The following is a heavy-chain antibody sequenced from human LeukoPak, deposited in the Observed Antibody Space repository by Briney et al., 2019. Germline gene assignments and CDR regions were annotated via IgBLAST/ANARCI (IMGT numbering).Heavy chain of an antibody. CDR3: ASQLMVADY. CDR1: GFTFSSYS. D-gene: IGHD2-8*01. V-gene: IGHV3-21*01. J-gene: IGHJ4*02. Sequence: GGSLRLSCAASGFTFSSYSMNWLRQAPGKGLEWVSSISSSSSYIYYADSVKGRFTISRDNAKNSLYLQMNSLRAEDTAVYYCASQLMVADYWGQGTLVTVSS. CDR2: ISSSSSYI.